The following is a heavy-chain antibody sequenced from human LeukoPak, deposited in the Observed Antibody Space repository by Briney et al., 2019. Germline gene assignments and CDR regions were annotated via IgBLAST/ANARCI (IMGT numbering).Heavy chain of an antibody. CDR2: IYYSGST. CDR3: ASENIVGGIAARTNH. V-gene: IGHV4-59*12. Sequence: SETLSLTCTVSGGSISSYYWSWIRQPPGKGLEWIGYIYYSGSTNYNPSLKSRVTISVDTSKNQFSLKLSSVTAADTAVYYCASENIVGGIAARTNHWGQGTLVTVSS. J-gene: IGHJ5*02. CDR1: GGSISSYY. D-gene: IGHD6-6*01.